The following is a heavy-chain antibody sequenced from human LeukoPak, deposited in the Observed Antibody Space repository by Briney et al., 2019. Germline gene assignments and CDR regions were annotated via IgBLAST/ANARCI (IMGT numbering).Heavy chain of an antibody. CDR1: GYTFTDYY. CDR2: INPNSGGT. Sequence: ASVKVSCKASGYTFTDYYIHWVRQAPGQGLEWMGWINPNSGGTNYAQKFQGRVTMTRDTSVSTAYTELSGLRSDAAAMYYCSTLWFTAISMVREEVDHWGQGTLVTVSS. V-gene: IGHV1-2*02. J-gene: IGHJ4*02. D-gene: IGHD3-10*01. CDR3: STLWFTAISMVREEVDH.